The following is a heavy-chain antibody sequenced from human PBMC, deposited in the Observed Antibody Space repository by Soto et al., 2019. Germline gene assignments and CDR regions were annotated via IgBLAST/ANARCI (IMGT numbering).Heavy chain of an antibody. D-gene: IGHD3-22*01. CDR3: ARQIYDSDTGPNFQYYFDS. Sequence: GESLKISCNGSGYSFAGYWITWVRQKPGKGLEWMGRIDPSDSQTYYSPSFRGHVTISVTKSITTVFLQWSSLRASGTAMYYCARQIYDSDTGPNFQYYFDSWGQGTPVTVSS. CDR1: GYSFAGYW. J-gene: IGHJ4*02. CDR2: IDPSDSQT. V-gene: IGHV5-10-1*01.